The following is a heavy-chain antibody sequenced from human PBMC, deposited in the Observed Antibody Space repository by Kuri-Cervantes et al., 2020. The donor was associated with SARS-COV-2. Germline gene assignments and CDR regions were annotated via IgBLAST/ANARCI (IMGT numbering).Heavy chain of an antibody. D-gene: IGHD2-21*02. Sequence: GGSLRLSCAASGFTFSTYGLHWVRQAPGKGLEWVAVISYDGSNKYYADSVKGRFTISRDNSKNTLYLQMNSLRAEDTAVYYCAKSLIVLVTAYSCFDYWGQGTLVTVSS. J-gene: IGHJ4*02. CDR2: ISYDGSNK. CDR3: AKSLIVLVTAYSCFDY. CDR1: GFTFSTYG. V-gene: IGHV3-30*18.